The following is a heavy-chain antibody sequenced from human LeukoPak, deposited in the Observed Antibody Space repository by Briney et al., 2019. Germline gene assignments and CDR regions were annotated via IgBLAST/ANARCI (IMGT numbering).Heavy chain of an antibody. Sequence: SVKVSCKASGGTFSSYAISWVRQAPGQGLEWMGRIIPILGIANYAQKFQGRVTITADKSTSTAYMEPSSLRSEDTAVYYCASGIVMVVAARYYYGMDVWGQGTTVTVSS. CDR3: ASGIVMVVAARYYYGMDV. J-gene: IGHJ6*02. CDR2: IIPILGIA. V-gene: IGHV1-69*04. D-gene: IGHD2-15*01. CDR1: GGTFSSYA.